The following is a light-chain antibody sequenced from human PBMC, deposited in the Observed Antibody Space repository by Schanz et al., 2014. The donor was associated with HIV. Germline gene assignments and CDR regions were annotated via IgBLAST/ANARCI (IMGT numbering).Light chain of an antibody. Sequence: QSVLTQPPSVSAAPGQRVTISCSGSAFNVGQNYVSWYQQLPGTAPKLLIYASHERPSEIPDRFSGSQTGTSATLAINGLQTGDEADYFCATWDSTLFGVVFGGGTKLTVL. V-gene: IGLV1-51*01. CDR1: AFNVGQNY. J-gene: IGLJ2*01. CDR2: ASH. CDR3: ATWDSTLFGVV.